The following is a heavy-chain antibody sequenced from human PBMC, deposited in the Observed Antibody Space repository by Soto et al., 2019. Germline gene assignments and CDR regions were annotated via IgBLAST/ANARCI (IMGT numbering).Heavy chain of an antibody. D-gene: IGHD3-10*02. V-gene: IGHV4-59*08. Sequence: QVQLQESGPGLVKPSETLSLTCTVSGGSIRSDYWTWIRHPPGKGLEWIGYFYYSGSTEFNPSLKSRVTISRDTSKNQFSLKLTSVTAADTAVYYCARSVRSYYVFDGWGQGTLVTVSS. CDR1: GGSIRSDY. CDR2: FYYSGST. CDR3: ARSVRSYYVFDG. J-gene: IGHJ4*02.